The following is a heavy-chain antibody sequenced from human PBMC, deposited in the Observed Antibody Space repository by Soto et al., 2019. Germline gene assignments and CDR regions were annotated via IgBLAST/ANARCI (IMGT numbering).Heavy chain of an antibody. J-gene: IGHJ5*02. CDR1: GFAFNDHF. D-gene: IGHD1-26*01. CDR2: SRNKDKDYTV. V-gene: IGHV3-72*01. CDR3: VRYRVGRIGYDL. Sequence: PGWSLELCCAASGFAFNDHFMDWFLQAPGKGLQWLGRSRNKDKDYTVQYAASLGGRFTISRDDAKKSVFLQMTSLNTDDTAVYYCVRYRVGRIGYDLWGQGTPVTVYS.